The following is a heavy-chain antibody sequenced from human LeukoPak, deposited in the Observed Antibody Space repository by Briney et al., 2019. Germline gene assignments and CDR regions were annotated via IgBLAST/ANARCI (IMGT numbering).Heavy chain of an antibody. D-gene: IGHD3-22*01. V-gene: IGHV1-46*01. CDR2: LNPSDGGT. CDR3: ARGRHYYDSSDYYYEGDGFDI. J-gene: IGHJ3*02. CDR1: GYTFSGKK. Sequence: ASVKVSCKASGYTFSGKKMHWVRQAPGQGPEWMGILNPSDGGTSYAQKFQGRVTMTRDMSTSTVYMELSNLRSEDTAVYYCARGRHYYDSSDYYYEGDGFDIWGQGTMVTVSS.